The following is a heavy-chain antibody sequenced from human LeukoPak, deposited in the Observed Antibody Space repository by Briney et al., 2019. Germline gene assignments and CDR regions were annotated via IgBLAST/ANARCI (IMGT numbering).Heavy chain of an antibody. Sequence: GGCLRLSCAASGFSFSTSEMSWVRQAPGKGLEWIAYLASGGSPIYYADSVRGRFTISRDNARDSLFLQMNSLRADDTARYYCVREDNFDAFDIWGQGTMVTVSS. D-gene: IGHD1-20*01. CDR2: LASGGSPI. CDR1: GFSFSTSE. CDR3: VREDNFDAFDI. V-gene: IGHV3-48*03. J-gene: IGHJ3*02.